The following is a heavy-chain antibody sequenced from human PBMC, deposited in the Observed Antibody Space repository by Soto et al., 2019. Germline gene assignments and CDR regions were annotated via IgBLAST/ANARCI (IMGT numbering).Heavy chain of an antibody. V-gene: IGHV4-39*01. J-gene: IGHJ4*02. D-gene: IGHD6-13*01. CDR3: ARTVSSAATGPYLDY. CDR2: IYYSGST. Sequence: SETLSLTCTVSGGSISSSSYYWGWIRQPPGKGLEWIGSIYYSGSTNYNPSLKSRVTISADTSKNQFSLKLNSVTAADTAIYFCARTVSSAATGPYLDYWGQGTLVTVSS. CDR1: GGSISSSSYY.